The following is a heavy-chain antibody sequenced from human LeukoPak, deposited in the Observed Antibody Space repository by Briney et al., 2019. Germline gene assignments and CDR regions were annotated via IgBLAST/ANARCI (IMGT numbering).Heavy chain of an antibody. J-gene: IGHJ4*02. CDR2: IWYDGSNK. D-gene: IGHD3-22*01. Sequence: GGSLRLSCAASGFTFSHYGIHWVRQAPGKGLKWVAVIWYDGSNKYYADSVKGRFTISRDNSKNTVYLQMNSLRAEDTAVYYCARDYDGSGYCPSYWGQGTLVTVSS. CDR3: ARDYDGSGYCPSY. CDR1: GFTFSHYG. V-gene: IGHV3-33*01.